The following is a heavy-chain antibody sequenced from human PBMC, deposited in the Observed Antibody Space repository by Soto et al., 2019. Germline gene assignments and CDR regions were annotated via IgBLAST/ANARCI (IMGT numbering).Heavy chain of an antibody. CDR1: GGTFSSYR. V-gene: IGHV1-69*13. J-gene: IGHJ4*02. CDR3: VRGTPTPGLDY. CDR2: IVPIYRTA. D-gene: IGHD1-7*01. Sequence: SVKVSCKASGGTFSSYRINWVRQAPGQGLEWVGGIVPIYRTADYAQKFQGRVTITADESARTSYMELRSLRADDTAVYFCVRGTPTPGLDYWGQGTRVTVSS.